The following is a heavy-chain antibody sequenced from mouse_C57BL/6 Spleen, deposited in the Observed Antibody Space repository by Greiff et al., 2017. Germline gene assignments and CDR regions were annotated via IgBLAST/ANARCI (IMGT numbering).Heavy chain of an antibody. V-gene: IGHV1-9*01. CDR3: ARAVDHYYGSEGSFDY. CDR2: ILPGSGST. CDR1: GYTFTGYW. D-gene: IGHD1-1*01. Sequence: QVQLKQSGAELMKPGASVKLSCKATGYTFTGYWIEWVKQRPGHGLEWIGEILPGSGSTNYTEKFKGQATFTADPSSNTAYLQLSRLATEDSAIYSGARAVDHYYGSEGSFDYWGQGTTLTVSS. J-gene: IGHJ2*01.